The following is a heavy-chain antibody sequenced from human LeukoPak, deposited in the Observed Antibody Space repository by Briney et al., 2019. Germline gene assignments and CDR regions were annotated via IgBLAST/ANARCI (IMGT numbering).Heavy chain of an antibody. D-gene: IGHD3-22*01. CDR1: GGSISSYY. Sequence: KASETLSLTCTVSGGSISSYYWSWIRQPPGKGLEWIGYIYYSGSTNYNPSLKSRVIISVDTSKNQFSLKLSSVTAADTAVYYCARDRVSYDSSGLDAFDIWGQGTMVTVSS. J-gene: IGHJ3*02. CDR3: ARDRVSYDSSGLDAFDI. CDR2: IYYSGST. V-gene: IGHV4-59*01.